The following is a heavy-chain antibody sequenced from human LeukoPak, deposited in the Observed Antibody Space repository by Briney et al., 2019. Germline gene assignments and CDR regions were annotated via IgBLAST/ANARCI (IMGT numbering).Heavy chain of an antibody. D-gene: IGHD6-13*01. V-gene: IGHV4-59*01. CDR3: ARALLDSSIDY. CDR2: IYYSGST. CDR1: GGSISSYY. J-gene: IGHJ4*02. Sequence: SETLSLTCTVSGGSISSYYWSWIRQPPGKGLEWIGYIYYSGSTNYNPSLKSRVTISVDTSKNQFSLKLSSVTAADTAVYYCARALLDSSIDYWGQGTLVTVSS.